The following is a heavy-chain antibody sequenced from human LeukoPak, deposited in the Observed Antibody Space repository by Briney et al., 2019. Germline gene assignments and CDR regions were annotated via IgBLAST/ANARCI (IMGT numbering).Heavy chain of an antibody. V-gene: IGHV4-4*07. CDR2: IYTSGST. J-gene: IGHJ6*03. Sequence: SETLSLTCTVSGGSISSYYWSWIRQPAGKGLEWIGRIYTSGSTNYNPSLKSRVTMSVDTSKNQFSLKLSSVTAADTAVYYCARDSPVADYYYYYMDVWGKGTTVTISS. CDR1: GGSISSYY. CDR3: ARDSPVADYYYYYMDV.